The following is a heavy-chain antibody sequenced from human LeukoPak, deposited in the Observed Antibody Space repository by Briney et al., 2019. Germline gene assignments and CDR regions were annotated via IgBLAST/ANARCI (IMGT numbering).Heavy chain of an antibody. J-gene: IGHJ6*03. CDR2: FFYGETT. Sequence: SETLSLTCAVSGYSLSSGDYWGCIRQPPGKGLEWIGNFFYGETTYYNPSLKTRVAISVDASKNQFSLRLTSMTAADTAVYYCARAGPYFPSSTCYLPAYYYYMDVWGKGTTVTVSS. D-gene: IGHD2-2*01. CDR1: GYSLSSGDY. V-gene: IGHV4-38-2*01. CDR3: ARAGPYFPSSTCYLPAYYYYMDV.